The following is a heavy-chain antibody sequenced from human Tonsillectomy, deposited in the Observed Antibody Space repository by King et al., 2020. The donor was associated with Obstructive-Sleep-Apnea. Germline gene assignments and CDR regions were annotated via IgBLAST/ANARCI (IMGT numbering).Heavy chain of an antibody. CDR2: IGGSGGST. CDR1: GFTFSSYA. Sequence: VQLVESGGGLVHPGGSLRLSCAASGFTFSSYAMNWVRQAPGKGLEWVSAIGGSGGSTYYADSVKGRFTISRDNSKNTLELQMNSLRAEDTAVYYCAKRGDYGDYYFGYWGQGTLVTVSS. V-gene: IGHV3-23*04. CDR3: AKRGDYGDYYFGY. D-gene: IGHD4-17*01. J-gene: IGHJ4*02.